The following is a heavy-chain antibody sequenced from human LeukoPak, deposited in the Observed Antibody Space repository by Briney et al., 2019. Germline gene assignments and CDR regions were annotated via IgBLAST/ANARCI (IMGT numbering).Heavy chain of an antibody. Sequence: GGSLRLSCAASGFTFSSYSMNWVRQAPGKGLEWVSSISSSSSYIYYADSVKGRFTISRDNAKNSLYLQMNSLRAEDTAVYYCARGLVAVAGGNWFDPWGQGTLVTVSS. V-gene: IGHV3-21*01. J-gene: IGHJ5*02. CDR3: ARGLVAVAGGNWFDP. D-gene: IGHD6-19*01. CDR1: GFTFSSYS. CDR2: ISSSSSYI.